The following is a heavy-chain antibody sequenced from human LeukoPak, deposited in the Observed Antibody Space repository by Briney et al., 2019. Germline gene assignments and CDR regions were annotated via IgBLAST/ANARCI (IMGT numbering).Heavy chain of an antibody. CDR1: GFTFDDYG. J-gene: IGHJ5*02. Sequence: GGSLRLSCAASGFTFDDYGMSWVRQAPGKGLEWVSGINWNGGSTGYADSVKGRFTISRDNAKNSLYLQMNSLRAEDTALYHCARTSGSYYFDPWGQGTLVTVSS. V-gene: IGHV3-20*01. D-gene: IGHD1-26*01. CDR2: INWNGGST. CDR3: ARTSGSYYFDP.